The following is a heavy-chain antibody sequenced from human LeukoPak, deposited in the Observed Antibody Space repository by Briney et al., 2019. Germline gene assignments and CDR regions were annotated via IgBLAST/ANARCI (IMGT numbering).Heavy chain of an antibody. J-gene: IGHJ4*02. CDR2: ISSSSNYI. CDR3: ARERYYYDSSGYSTPLNYYFDY. D-gene: IGHD3-22*01. CDR1: GFTFSIYS. Sequence: GGSLRLSCAASGFTFSIYSMNWVRQAPGKGLEWVSSISSSSNYIYYADSVKGRFTISRDNAKNSLYLQMNSLRAEDTAVYYCARERYYYDSSGYSTPLNYYFDYWGQGTLVTVSS. V-gene: IGHV3-21*01.